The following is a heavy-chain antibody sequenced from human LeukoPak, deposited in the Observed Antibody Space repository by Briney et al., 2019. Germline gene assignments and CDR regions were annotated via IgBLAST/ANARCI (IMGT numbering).Heavy chain of an antibody. V-gene: IGHV4-38-2*02. CDR1: GYSISDGFY. D-gene: IGHD3-10*01. CDR2: IYHSGTT. Sequence: PSETLSLTCTVSGYSISDGFYWDWIRQTPGKGLEWIGSIYHSGTTYYNPSLKSRVTISVDTSKNQFSLKLSSVTAADTAVYYCARKYGSGSYYNGIYYYYYMDVWGKGTTVTVSS. CDR3: ARKYGSGSYYNGIYYYYYMDV. J-gene: IGHJ6*03.